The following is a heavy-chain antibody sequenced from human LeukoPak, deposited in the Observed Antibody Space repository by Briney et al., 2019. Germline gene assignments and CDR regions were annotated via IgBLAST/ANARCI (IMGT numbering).Heavy chain of an antibody. J-gene: IGHJ6*02. D-gene: IGHD3-16*01. Sequence: SETLSLTCTVSGGSISSYYWSWIRQPPGKGLEWIGYIYYSGSTNYNPSLKSRVTISGDTSKNQFSLKLSSVTAADTAVYYCARDHRWGNYYXYGMDVWGQGTTVTVSS. CDR2: IYYSGST. V-gene: IGHV4-59*01. CDR1: GGSISSYY. CDR3: ARDHRWGNYYXYGMDV.